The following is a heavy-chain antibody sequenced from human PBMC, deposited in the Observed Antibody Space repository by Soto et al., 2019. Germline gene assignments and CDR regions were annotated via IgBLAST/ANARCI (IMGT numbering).Heavy chain of an antibody. CDR2: INAGNGNT. J-gene: IGHJ5*02. CDR1: GFTFTSYA. V-gene: IGHV1-3*01. CDR3: ARVPYYDILTGYPIPWFDP. D-gene: IGHD3-9*01. Sequence: ASVKVYCKASGFTFTSYAMHWLRQAPGQRLEWMGWINAGNGNTKYSQKFQGRVTITRDTSASTAYMELSSLRSEDTAVYYCARVPYYDILTGYPIPWFDPWGQGTLVTVSS.